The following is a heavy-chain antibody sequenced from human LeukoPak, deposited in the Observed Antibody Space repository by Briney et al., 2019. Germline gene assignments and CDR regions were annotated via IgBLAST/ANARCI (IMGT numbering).Heavy chain of an antibody. CDR2: INHSGST. Sequence: SETLSLTCTVSVGSFSGYYWSWIRQPPGKGREWIGEINHSGSTNYNPSLKSRVTLSVDTSKNHFSLKRSSVTAADAAGYYFSTAHLFGGGSCYDYDYWGQGTLVTVSS. CDR3: STAHLFGGGSCYDYDY. D-gene: IGHD2-15*01. V-gene: IGHV4-34*01. CDR1: VGSFSGYY. J-gene: IGHJ4*02.